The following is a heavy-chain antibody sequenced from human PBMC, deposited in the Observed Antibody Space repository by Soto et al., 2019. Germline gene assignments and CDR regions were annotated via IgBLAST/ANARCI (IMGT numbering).Heavy chain of an antibody. V-gene: IGHV4-38-2*01. D-gene: IGHD3-16*01. J-gene: IGHJ5*02. CDR1: GYSISSGYY. CDR3: ARLIQLRSRNWFDP. Sequence: ETLSLTCAVSGYSISSGYYWGWIRQPPGKGLEWIGSIYHSGSTYYNPSLKSRVTISVDTSKNQFSLKLSSVTAADTAVYYCARLIQLRSRNWFDPWGQGTLVTVSS. CDR2: IYHSGST.